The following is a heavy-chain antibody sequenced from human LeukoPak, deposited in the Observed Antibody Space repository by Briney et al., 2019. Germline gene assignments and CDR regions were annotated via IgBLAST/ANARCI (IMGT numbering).Heavy chain of an antibody. CDR1: GGTFSSYA. V-gene: IGHV1-69*04. CDR2: IIPILGIA. CDR3: ARDLPLTVTTSRAFDI. Sequence: GPQVKVSYKASGGTFSSYAISWVRQAPGQGLEWMGRIIPILGIANYAQKFQGRVTITADKSTSTAYMELSSLRSEDTAVYYCARDLPLTVTTSRAFDIWGQGTMVTVSS. J-gene: IGHJ3*02. D-gene: IGHD4-17*01.